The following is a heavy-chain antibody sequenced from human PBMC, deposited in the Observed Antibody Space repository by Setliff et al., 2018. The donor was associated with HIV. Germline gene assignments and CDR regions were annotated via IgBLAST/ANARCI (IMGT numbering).Heavy chain of an antibody. CDR1: GGSISSGGYY. Sequence: PSETLSLTCTVSGGSISSGGYYWSWIRQHPGKGLEWIGSIYYSGSTHYSPSLKSRVTISVDTFKNQFSLKLSSVSAADTAVYYCARDQGDSSLFDYWGQGTLVTVSS. CDR3: ARDQGDSSLFDY. CDR2: IYYSGST. J-gene: IGHJ4*02. D-gene: IGHD4-4*01. V-gene: IGHV4-31*03.